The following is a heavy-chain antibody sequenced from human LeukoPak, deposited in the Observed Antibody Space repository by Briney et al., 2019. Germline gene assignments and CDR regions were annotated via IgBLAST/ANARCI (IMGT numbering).Heavy chain of an antibody. CDR2: FYYIEST. D-gene: IGHD2-2*02. Sequence: SETLSLTCSVSGGSISSNKDYWGWIRQPPGKGLEWIGTFYYIESTYYNPSLKSRVAISVDTSKNQFSLKLNSVTVADTAVYYCARERAYCSSINCYKGFSYFDPWGQGTLVIVSS. V-gene: IGHV4-39*07. CDR1: GGSISSNKDY. CDR3: ARERAYCSSINCYKGFSYFDP. J-gene: IGHJ5*02.